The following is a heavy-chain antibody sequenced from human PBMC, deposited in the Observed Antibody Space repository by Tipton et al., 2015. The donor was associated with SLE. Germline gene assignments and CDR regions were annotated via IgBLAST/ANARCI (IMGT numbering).Heavy chain of an antibody. CDR1: GYTFTNYG. CDR2: IIPIFGTA. Sequence: QVQLVQSGADVKKPGASVKVSCKASGYTFTNYGISWVRQAPGQGLEWMGGIIPIFGTANYAQKFQGRVTITADKSTSTAYMELSSLRSEDTAVYYCAEVGGSGWYYFDYWGQGTLVTVSS. D-gene: IGHD6-19*01. J-gene: IGHJ4*02. CDR3: AEVGGSGWYYFDY. V-gene: IGHV1-69*06.